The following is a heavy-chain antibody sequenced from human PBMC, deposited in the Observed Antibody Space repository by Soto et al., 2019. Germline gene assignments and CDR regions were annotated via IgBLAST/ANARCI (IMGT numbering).Heavy chain of an antibody. Sequence: EVQLLESGGGLVQPGGSLRLSCAASGFTFINYAMSWVRQAPGKGLEWVSSISGAGGSTYYADSVKGRFTLSRDNSKSTLELQVNSLRADDTAVYYCAKGSGYDYTYYYHCYMDVWGKGTTVTVSS. CDR1: GFTFINYA. V-gene: IGHV3-23*01. J-gene: IGHJ6*03. D-gene: IGHD5-12*01. CDR2: ISGAGGST. CDR3: AKGSGYDYTYYYHCYMDV.